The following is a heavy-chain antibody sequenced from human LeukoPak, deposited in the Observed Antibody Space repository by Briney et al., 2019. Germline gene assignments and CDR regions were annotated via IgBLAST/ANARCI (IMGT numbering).Heavy chain of an antibody. V-gene: IGHV3-23*01. Sequence: GGSLRLSCAASGFTFSSNAMSWVRQAPGKGLEWVSTITGSGTSTYYADSVKGRFTISRDNSKNTLYLQMNSLRAEDTAVYYCAKEGSCSGGGCYSDYWGQGTLVTVSS. CDR1: GFTFSSNA. CDR3: AKEGSCSGGGCYSDY. J-gene: IGHJ4*02. CDR2: ITGSGTST. D-gene: IGHD2-15*01.